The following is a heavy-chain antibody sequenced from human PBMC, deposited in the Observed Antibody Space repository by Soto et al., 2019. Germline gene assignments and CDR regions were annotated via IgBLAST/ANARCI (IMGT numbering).Heavy chain of an antibody. CDR1: GFTFSSYA. Sequence: EVQLLESGGGLVQPGGSLRLSCAASGFTFSSYAMSWVRQAPGKGLEWVSAISGSGGSTYYADSVKGRFTISRDNSQNTLYLQMNSLRAEDTAVYYCAKGGKGYCSGGSCYPGYYYYMDVWGKGTTVTVSS. D-gene: IGHD2-15*01. J-gene: IGHJ6*03. CDR3: AKGGKGYCSGGSCYPGYYYYMDV. CDR2: ISGSGGST. V-gene: IGHV3-23*01.